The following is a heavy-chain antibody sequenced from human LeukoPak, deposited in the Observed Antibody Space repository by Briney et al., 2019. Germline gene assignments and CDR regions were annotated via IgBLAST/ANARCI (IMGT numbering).Heavy chain of an antibody. J-gene: IGHJ4*02. CDR3: ARGRPHGNDY. CDR1: GFTFSSYV. CDR2: ISHGII. Sequence: AGGSLRLSCETAGFTFSSYVMHWVRRTPGKGLVWVSRISHGIISYADSVKGRFSISRDNAKNTLYLQMNSLRVEDTAVYYCARGRPHGNDYWGQGTLVTVSS. D-gene: IGHD4-23*01. V-gene: IGHV3-74*01.